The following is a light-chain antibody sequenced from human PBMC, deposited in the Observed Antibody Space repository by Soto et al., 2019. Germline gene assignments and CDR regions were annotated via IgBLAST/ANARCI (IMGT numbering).Light chain of an antibody. CDR2: DVM. J-gene: IGLJ2*01. CDR1: SHDIGGYDF. CDR3: SSYGGSNNLL. Sequence: QSVLTQPPSASGSPGQSVTISSTGTSHDIGGYDFVSWYQQHPGKAPKLLIYDVMKRPSGVPDRFSGSKSGNTASLTVSGLQTDDEADYYCSSYGGSNNLLFGGGTKLTVL. V-gene: IGLV2-8*01.